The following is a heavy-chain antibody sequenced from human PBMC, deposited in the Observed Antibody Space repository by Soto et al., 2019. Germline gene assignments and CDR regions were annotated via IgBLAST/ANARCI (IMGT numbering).Heavy chain of an antibody. CDR2: MNPNSGNT. Sequence: ASVKVSCKAPGYTFTSYDINWVRQATGQGLEWMGWMNPNSGNTGYAQKFQGRVTMTRNTSISTAYMELSSLRSEDTAVYYCARVKIFGVVTDFDYWGQGTLVTVSS. J-gene: IGHJ4*02. CDR1: GYTFTSYD. V-gene: IGHV1-8*01. D-gene: IGHD3-3*01. CDR3: ARVKIFGVVTDFDY.